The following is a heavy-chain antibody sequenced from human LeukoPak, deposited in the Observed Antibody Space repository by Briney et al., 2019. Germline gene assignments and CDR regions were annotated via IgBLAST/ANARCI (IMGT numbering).Heavy chain of an antibody. CDR1: GFTFSSYA. Sequence: PGGSLRLSCAASGFTFSSYAMHWVRQAPGKGLEYVSAISSNGGSTYCANSVKGRFTISRDNSKNTLYLQMGSLRAEDMAVYYCARDGGRAGIFYYYMDVWGKGTTVTVSS. CDR3: ARDGGRAGIFYYYMDV. D-gene: IGHD3-16*01. J-gene: IGHJ6*03. V-gene: IGHV3-64*01. CDR2: ISSNGGST.